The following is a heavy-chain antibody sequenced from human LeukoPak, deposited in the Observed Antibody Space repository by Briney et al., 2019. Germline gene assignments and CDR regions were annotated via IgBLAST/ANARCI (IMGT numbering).Heavy chain of an antibody. CDR1: GFTFSSYA. Sequence: GGSLRLSCAASGFTFSSYAMSWVRQAPGKGLEWVSAISGSGGSTYYADSVKGRFTISRDNSKNTLYLQMNSLRAEDTAVYYCAKVSRTYCSSTSCYTDYWGQGTLDTVSS. D-gene: IGHD2-2*02. V-gene: IGHV3-23*01. J-gene: IGHJ4*02. CDR2: ISGSGGST. CDR3: AKVSRTYCSSTSCYTDY.